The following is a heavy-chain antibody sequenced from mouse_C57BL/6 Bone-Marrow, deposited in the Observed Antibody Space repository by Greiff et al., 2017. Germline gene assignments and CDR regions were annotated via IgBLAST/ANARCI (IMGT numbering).Heavy chain of an antibody. CDR2: IYPRDGST. Sequence: QVQLQQSDPELVKPGASVKLSCKASGYTFTSYDINWVKQRPGQGLEWIGWIYPRDGSTKYNEKFKGKATLTVDTSSSTAYMELHSLTSEDSAVYFCVRDYGSSYWYFDVWGTGTTVTVSS. D-gene: IGHD1-1*01. J-gene: IGHJ1*03. CDR1: GYTFTSYD. CDR3: VRDYGSSYWYFDV. V-gene: IGHV1-85*01.